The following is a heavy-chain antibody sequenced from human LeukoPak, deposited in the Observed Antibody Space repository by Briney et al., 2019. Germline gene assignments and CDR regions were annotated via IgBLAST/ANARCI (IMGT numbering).Heavy chain of an antibody. Sequence: GGSLRLSCAASGFTFSDSSVNWVRQAPGKGLEWVSSITSSSSFISYAASVKGRFTISRDNAKNSLYLHMNSLRVEDTAVYYCVRGIVPAAFDFWGQGTLVTVSS. CDR1: GFTFSDSS. J-gene: IGHJ4*02. D-gene: IGHD2-15*01. V-gene: IGHV3-21*01. CDR2: ITSSSSFI. CDR3: VRGIVPAAFDF.